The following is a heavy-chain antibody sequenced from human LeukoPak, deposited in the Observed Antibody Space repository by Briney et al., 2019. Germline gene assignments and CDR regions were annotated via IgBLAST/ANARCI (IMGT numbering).Heavy chain of an antibody. CDR3: ARNAYYSADY. CDR2: INDSEST. D-gene: IGHD2/OR15-2a*01. V-gene: IGHV4-34*01. J-gene: IGHJ4*02. Sequence: SETLSLTCAVYGGSFSGYYWSWIRQPPGKGLEWIGEINDSESTNYNPSLKSRVTISVDTSKNQFSVILTPVTAADTAVYYCARNAYYSADYWGQGTLVTVSS. CDR1: GGSFSGYY.